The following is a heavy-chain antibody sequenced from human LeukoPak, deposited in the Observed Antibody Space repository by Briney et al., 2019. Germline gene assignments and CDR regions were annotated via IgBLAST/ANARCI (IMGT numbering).Heavy chain of an antibody. V-gene: IGHV1-8*01. D-gene: IGHD3-10*01. Sequence: ASVKVSCKASGYTFTSYDINWVRQATGQGLEWMGWMNPNSGNIGYAQKFQGRVTMTRNTSISTAYMELSSLRSEDTAVYYCARRYGSGSYSYFDYWGQGTLVTVSS. J-gene: IGHJ4*02. CDR3: ARRYGSGSYSYFDY. CDR1: GYTFTSYD. CDR2: MNPNSGNI.